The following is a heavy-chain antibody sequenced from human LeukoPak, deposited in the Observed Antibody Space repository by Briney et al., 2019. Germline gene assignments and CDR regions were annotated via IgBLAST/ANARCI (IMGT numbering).Heavy chain of an antibody. CDR3: ARLWLANYYYMDV. D-gene: IGHD6-19*01. Sequence: SETLSLTCTVSGYSISSGYYWGWIRQPPGKGLEWIGSIYHSGSTYYNPSLKSRVTISVDTSKNQFSLKLSSVTAADTAVYYCARLWLANYYYMDVWGKGTTVTVSS. CDR1: GYSISSGYY. CDR2: IYHSGST. V-gene: IGHV4-38-2*02. J-gene: IGHJ6*03.